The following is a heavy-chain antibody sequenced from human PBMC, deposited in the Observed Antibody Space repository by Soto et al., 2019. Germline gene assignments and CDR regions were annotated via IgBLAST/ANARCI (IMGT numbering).Heavy chain of an antibody. J-gene: IGHJ6*02. CDR3: AIPTGGVPPAAPYALDA. CDR1: GFTFTTYA. V-gene: IGHV3-23*01. CDR2: ISGSGGTT. Sequence: EVQLLESGGDLVQPGGSLLLSCVASGFTFTTYAMTWVRQSPNKGLEWVSTISGSGGTTFYADSVKGRFTISRDNYKNTLFLPITILGAEDTAVYYCAIPTGGVPPAAPYALDAWGQGATVTVSS. D-gene: IGHD2-2*01.